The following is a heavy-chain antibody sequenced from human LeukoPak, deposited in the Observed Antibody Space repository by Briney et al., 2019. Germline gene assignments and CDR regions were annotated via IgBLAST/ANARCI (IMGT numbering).Heavy chain of an antibody. J-gene: IGHJ4*02. Sequence: GGSLRLSCAASGFTFSSYAMSWVRQAPGKGLEWVSAISGSGGSTYYADSVKGRLTISRDNSKNTLYLQMNSLRAEDTAVYYCAKSHGYSYGPPFDYWGQGTLVTVSS. CDR2: ISGSGGST. CDR1: GFTFSSYA. V-gene: IGHV3-23*01. D-gene: IGHD5-18*01. CDR3: AKSHGYSYGPPFDY.